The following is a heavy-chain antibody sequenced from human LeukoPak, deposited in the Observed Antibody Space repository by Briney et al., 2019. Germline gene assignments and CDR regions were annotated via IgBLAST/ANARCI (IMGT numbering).Heavy chain of an antibody. J-gene: IGHJ4*02. Sequence: SETLSLTCTVSGGSISSYYWSWIRQPPGKGLEWIGYIYYSGSTNYNPSLKSRVTISVDTSKNQFSLRLSSVSAADTALYYCARDKENSGTFDYWGQGTLVTVSS. CDR2: IYYSGST. D-gene: IGHD1-26*01. CDR1: GGSISSYY. CDR3: ARDKENSGTFDY. V-gene: IGHV4-59*01.